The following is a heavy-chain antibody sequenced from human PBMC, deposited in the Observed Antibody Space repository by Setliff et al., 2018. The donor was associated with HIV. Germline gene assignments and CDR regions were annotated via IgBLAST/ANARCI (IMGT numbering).Heavy chain of an antibody. CDR2: IDPNSGDT. CDR1: GSTFNNYD. Sequence: ASVKVSCKSSGSTFNNYDIIWLRQATGQGLEWMGWIDPNSGDTNYEQKFQGRVSMTRDTSISTVYMELFRLRSDDTAVYYCARDSRADILTGYYRGCFDPWGQGTLVTVSS. CDR3: ARDSRADILTGYYRGCFDP. V-gene: IGHV1-2*02. J-gene: IGHJ5*02. D-gene: IGHD3-9*01.